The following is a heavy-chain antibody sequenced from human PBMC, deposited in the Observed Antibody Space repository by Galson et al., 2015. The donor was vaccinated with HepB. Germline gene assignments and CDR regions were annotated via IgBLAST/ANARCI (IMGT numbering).Heavy chain of an antibody. Sequence: SVKVSCKASGYTFTSYAMHWVRQAPGQRLEWTGWINAGNGNTKYSQKFQGRVIITRDTSASTAYMELSSLRSEDTAVYYCARATGRLRYHLEYFDYWGQGTLVTVSS. CDR1: GYTFTSYA. V-gene: IGHV1-3*01. CDR2: INAGNGNT. J-gene: IGHJ4*02. D-gene: IGHD3-22*01. CDR3: ARATGRLRYHLEYFDY.